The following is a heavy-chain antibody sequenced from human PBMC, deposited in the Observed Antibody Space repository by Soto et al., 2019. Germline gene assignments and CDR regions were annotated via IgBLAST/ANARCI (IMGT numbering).Heavy chain of an antibody. J-gene: IGHJ4*02. CDR1: GGTFSSYA. CDR2: IIPIFGTA. Sequence: QVQLVQSGAEVKKPGSSVKVSCKASGGTFSSYAISWVRQAPGQGLEWMGGIIPIFGTANYAQKFQGRVTITADKSTSTAYMDLSSPRSEDTAVYYCARDRPRGGEIDYWGQGTLVTVSS. CDR3: ARDRPRGGEIDY. D-gene: IGHD3-16*01. V-gene: IGHV1-69*06.